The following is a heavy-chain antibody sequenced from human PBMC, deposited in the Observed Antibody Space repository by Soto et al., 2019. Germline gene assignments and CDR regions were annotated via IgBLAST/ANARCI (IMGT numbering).Heavy chain of an antibody. V-gene: IGHV3-11*05. Sequence: QVQLEESGGGLVKPGGSLRLSCAASGFTFSAVYMSWIRQAPNKGLEYISYISSSGTSANYADSVKGRFTISRDNAKNSLSLQMNSMRAEATAVYYCARVRGAVTGQYFAYWGQGDLVTVPS. CDR3: ARVRGAVTGQYFAY. CDR1: GFTFSAVY. D-gene: IGHD6-19*01. CDR2: ISSSGTSA. J-gene: IGHJ4*02.